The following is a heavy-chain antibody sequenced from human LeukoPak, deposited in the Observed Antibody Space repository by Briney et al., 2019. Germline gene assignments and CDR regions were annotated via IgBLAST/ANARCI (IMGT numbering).Heavy chain of an antibody. V-gene: IGHV4-34*01. Sequence: PSETLSLTCAVYGGSFSGYYWSWIRQPPGKGLEWIGEINHSGSTYYNPSLKSRVTISVDTSKNQFSLKLSSVTAADTAVYYCARLNIVATGLDYWGQGTLVTVSS. CDR2: INHSGST. J-gene: IGHJ4*02. CDR1: GGSFSGYY. CDR3: ARLNIVATGLDY. D-gene: IGHD5-12*01.